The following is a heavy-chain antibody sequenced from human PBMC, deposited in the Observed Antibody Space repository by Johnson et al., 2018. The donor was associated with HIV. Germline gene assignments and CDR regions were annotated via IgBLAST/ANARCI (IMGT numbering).Heavy chain of an antibody. CDR3: ARGPLPSGWLKDAFDI. Sequence: QVQLVESGGGVVQPGRSLRLSCAASGFTFSSYGMHWVRQAPGKGLEWVAVISYDGSKKYYADSVKGRFIISRDNSKNTLYLQMNSLRAEDTAVYYCARGPLPSGWLKDAFDIWGQGTMVTVFS. CDR2: ISYDGSKK. V-gene: IGHV3-30*03. D-gene: IGHD6-19*01. J-gene: IGHJ3*02. CDR1: GFTFSSYG.